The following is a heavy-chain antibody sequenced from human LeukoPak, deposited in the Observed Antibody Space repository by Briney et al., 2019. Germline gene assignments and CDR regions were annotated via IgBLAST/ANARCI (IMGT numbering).Heavy chain of an antibody. CDR3: ARDPPVGARPLDY. V-gene: IGHV4-59*01. CDR2: IYYSGST. D-gene: IGHD1-26*01. J-gene: IGHJ4*02. CDR1: GGSISSDY. Sequence: SETLSLTCTVSGGSISSDYWSWIRQPPGKGLEWIGYIYYSGSTNYNPSLKSRVTISVDTSKNQFSLKLSSVTAADTAVYYCARDPPVGARPLDYWGQGTLVTVSS.